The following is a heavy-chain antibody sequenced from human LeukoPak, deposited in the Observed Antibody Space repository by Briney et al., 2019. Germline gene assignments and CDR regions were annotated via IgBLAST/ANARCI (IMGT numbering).Heavy chain of an antibody. Sequence: PSETLSLTCAVYGGSFSGYYWSWIRQPPGKGLEWIGEINHSGSTNYNPSLKSRVTISVDTSKNQFSRKLSSVTAADTAVYYGARGRRAFDIGGQGTMVSVSS. J-gene: IGHJ3*02. V-gene: IGHV4-34*01. CDR1: GGSFSGYY. CDR2: INHSGST. CDR3: ARGRRAFDI.